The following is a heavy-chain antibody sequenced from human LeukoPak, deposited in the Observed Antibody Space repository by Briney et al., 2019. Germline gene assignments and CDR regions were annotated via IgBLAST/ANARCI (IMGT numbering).Heavy chain of an antibody. CDR1: GGSISSYY. CDR2: IYTSGST. CDR3: ARERDYDFWSGYYKTYYFDY. V-gene: IGHV4-4*07. J-gene: IGHJ4*02. Sequence: SETLSLTCTVSGGSISSYYWSWIRQPAGKGLEWIGRIYTSGSTNYNPSLKSRVTMSVDTSKNQSSLKLSSVTASDTAVYYCARERDYDFWSGYYKTYYFDYCGQGTLVTVSS. D-gene: IGHD3-3*01.